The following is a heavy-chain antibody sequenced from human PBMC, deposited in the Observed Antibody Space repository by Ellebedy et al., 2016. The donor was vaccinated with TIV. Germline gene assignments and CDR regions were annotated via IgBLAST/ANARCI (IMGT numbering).Heavy chain of an antibody. D-gene: IGHD3-22*01. V-gene: IGHV3-23*01. CDR3: ARGAYYYDSSGYYLRLWYFDL. J-gene: IGHJ2*01. CDR2: ISASGGST. CDR1: GFTFSSYA. Sequence: GESLKISXAASGFTFSSYAMSWVRQAPGKGLEWVSSISASGGSTYYADSVKGRFTISRDNSKNTLYLQMNSLRAEDTAVYYCARGAYYYDSSGYYLRLWYFDLWGRGTLVTVSS.